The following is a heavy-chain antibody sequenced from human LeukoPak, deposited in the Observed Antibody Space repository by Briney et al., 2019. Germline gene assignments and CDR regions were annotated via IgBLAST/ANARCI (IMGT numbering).Heavy chain of an antibody. V-gene: IGHV4-39*01. D-gene: IGHD6-19*01. J-gene: IGHJ4*02. Sequence: PSETLSLTCTVSGGSISSSSYYWGWIRQPPGKGLEWIGSIYYSGSTYYNPSLKSRVTISIDTSKNQFSLKLSSVTAAATAVYYCARRRTRDSSGWYDFDYWGQGTLVTVSS. CDR2: IYYSGST. CDR1: GGSISSSSYY. CDR3: ARRRTRDSSGWYDFDY.